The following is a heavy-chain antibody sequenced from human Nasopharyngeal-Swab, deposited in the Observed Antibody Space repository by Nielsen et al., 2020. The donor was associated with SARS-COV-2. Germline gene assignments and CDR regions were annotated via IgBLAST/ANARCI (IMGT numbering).Heavy chain of an antibody. J-gene: IGHJ4*02. Sequence: ASVKVSCKASGYTFTGYSLHWVRQAPGQGLEWMGRINPKSGRTDYAQKFRARVTVSRDASVTTSYMELSSLTSEDTAIYYCARDKAVSPLYYFDLWGQGTLVTVSP. CDR1: GYTFTGYS. CDR2: INPKSGRT. CDR3: ARDKAVSPLYYFDL. D-gene: IGHD2-2*02. V-gene: IGHV1-2*06.